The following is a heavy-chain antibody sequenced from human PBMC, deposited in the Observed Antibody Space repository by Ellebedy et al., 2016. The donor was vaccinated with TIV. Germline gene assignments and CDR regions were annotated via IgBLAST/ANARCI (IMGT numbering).Heavy chain of an antibody. CDR3: ARDRDSSSWYFGGYYYYGMDV. V-gene: IGHV1-69*04. J-gene: IGHJ6*02. Sequence: SVKVSCKASGGTFSSYAISWVRQAPGQGREWMGRIIPILGIANYAQKFQGRVTITADKSTSTAYMELSSLRSEDTAVYYCARDRDSSSWYFGGYYYYGMDVWGQGTTVTVSS. CDR2: IIPILGIA. D-gene: IGHD6-13*01. CDR1: GGTFSSYA.